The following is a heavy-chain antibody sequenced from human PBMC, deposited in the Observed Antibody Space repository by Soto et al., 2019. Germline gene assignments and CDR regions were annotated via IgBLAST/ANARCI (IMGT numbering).Heavy chain of an antibody. Sequence: ASVKVSCKASGYTFTSYGISWVRQAPGQGLEWMGWISAYNGNTNYAQKLQGRVTMTTDTSTSTAYMELRSLRSDDTAVYYCARDLLDIVVVPAAILIDYSGQGTLVTVST. CDR1: GYTFTSYG. CDR3: ARDLLDIVVVPAAILIDY. V-gene: IGHV1-18*01. CDR2: ISAYNGNT. D-gene: IGHD2-2*01. J-gene: IGHJ4*02.